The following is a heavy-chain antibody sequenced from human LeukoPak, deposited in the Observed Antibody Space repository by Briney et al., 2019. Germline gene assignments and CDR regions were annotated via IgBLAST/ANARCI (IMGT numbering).Heavy chain of an antibody. D-gene: IGHD5/OR15-5a*01. CDR1: GFTFSKFP. V-gene: IGHV3-23*01. CDR3: ARGTGVSTIIEAFDI. Sequence: PGGSLRLSCAASGFTFSKFPMGWVRQAPGRGLEWVSAISASGDVTFYADSLRGRFTISRENAKNSLYLQMNSLRAGDTAVYYCARGTGVSTIIEAFDIWGQGTMVTVSS. J-gene: IGHJ3*02. CDR2: ISASGDVT.